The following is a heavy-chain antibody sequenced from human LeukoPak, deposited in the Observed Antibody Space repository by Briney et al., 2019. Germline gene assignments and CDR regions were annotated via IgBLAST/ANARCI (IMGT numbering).Heavy chain of an antibody. CDR2: ISESGGTR. CDR3: AREMATITYAFDI. CDR1: GFTFSNYW. V-gene: IGHV3-23*01. D-gene: IGHD5-24*01. J-gene: IGHJ3*02. Sequence: GGSLRLSCGASGFTFSNYWMSWVRQAPGKGLEWVSAISESGGTRNYVDSVKGRFTISRDNSKNTLYLQMSSLRAEDTAVYYCAREMATITYAFDIWGQGTMVTVSS.